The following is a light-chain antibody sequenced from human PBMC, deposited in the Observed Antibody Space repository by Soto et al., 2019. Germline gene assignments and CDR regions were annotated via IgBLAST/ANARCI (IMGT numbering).Light chain of an antibody. CDR1: QSVSSN. V-gene: IGKV3-15*01. CDR3: QQYKDWPLIT. CDR2: GAS. J-gene: IGKJ5*01. Sequence: ETVMTQSPATLSVSPGERATLSCRASQSVSSNLAWYHQKPGQAPRLPIFGASTRATGIPIRFSGSGSGTEFTLTISSLQSEDFAVYYCQQYKDWPLITFGQGTRLEN.